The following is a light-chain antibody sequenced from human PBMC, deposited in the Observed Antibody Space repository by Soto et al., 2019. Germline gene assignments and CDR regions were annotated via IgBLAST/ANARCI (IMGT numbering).Light chain of an antibody. CDR3: HQYDNSLWT. Sequence: EIVLTQSPGTLSLSPGERATLPCRASQRFSGTSLAWYQQKPGQAPRLLIYGVSNRATGIPDRFSGSGSGPDFTLTISRLEPEDFAVYYCHQYDNSLWTFGQGTKVEIK. V-gene: IGKV3-20*01. J-gene: IGKJ1*01. CDR2: GVS. CDR1: QRFSGTS.